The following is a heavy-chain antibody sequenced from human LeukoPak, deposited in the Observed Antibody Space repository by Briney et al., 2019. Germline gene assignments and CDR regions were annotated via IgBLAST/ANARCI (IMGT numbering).Heavy chain of an antibody. Sequence: ASVKVSCKASGYTFTSYGISWVRQAPGQGLEWMGWISAYNGNTNYAQKFQGRVTMTRDTSTSTVYMELSSLRSEDTAVYYCARLRGAIFGAFDIWGQGTMVTVSS. CDR3: ARLRGAIFGAFDI. CDR1: GYTFTSYG. CDR2: ISAYNGNT. J-gene: IGHJ3*02. V-gene: IGHV1-18*01. D-gene: IGHD1-26*01.